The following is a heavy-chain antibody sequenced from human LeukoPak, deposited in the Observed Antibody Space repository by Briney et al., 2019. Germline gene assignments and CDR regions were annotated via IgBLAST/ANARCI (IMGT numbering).Heavy chain of an antibody. CDR1: GGSISSGSYY. D-gene: IGHD2-15*01. CDR2: IYTSGST. V-gene: IGHV4-61*02. Sequence: SETLSLTCTVSGGSISSGSYYWSWIRQPAGKGLEWIGRIYTSGSTNYNPSLKSRVTISVDTSKNQFSLKLSSVTAADTAVYYCARGIVVVVATHTSYNWFDPWGQGTLVTVSS. CDR3: ARGIVVVVATHTSYNWFDP. J-gene: IGHJ5*02.